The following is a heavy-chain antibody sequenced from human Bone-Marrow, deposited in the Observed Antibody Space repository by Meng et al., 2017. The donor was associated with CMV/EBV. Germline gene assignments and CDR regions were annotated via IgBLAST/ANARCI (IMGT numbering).Heavy chain of an antibody. CDR1: GGSISSSSYY. CDR2: IYYSGST. CDR3: ARFIPYCSGGRCYESGSGWPYYYYAMDV. Sequence: SETLSLTCTVSGGSISSSSYYWGWIRQPPGKGLEWIGSIYYSGSTYYNPSLKSRVTISVDTSKNQFSLKLSSVTAADTAVYYCARFIPYCSGGRCYESGSGWPYYYYAMDVWGQGTTVTVSS. J-gene: IGHJ6*02. D-gene: IGHD2-15*01. V-gene: IGHV4-39*07.